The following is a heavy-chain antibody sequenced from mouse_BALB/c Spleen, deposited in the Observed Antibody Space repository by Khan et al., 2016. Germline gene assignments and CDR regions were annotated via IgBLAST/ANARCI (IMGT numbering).Heavy chain of an antibody. CDR3: ISDCSCESFDV. V-gene: IGHV11-2*02. D-gene: IGHD1-1*01. J-gene: IGHJ1*01. Sequence: EVQLLETGGGLVQPGGSRGLSCEGSGFTFSGFWMSWVRQTPGKALEWIGDINSDGSAINYAQSIKDRVTIFRDKDKSTLYLQMSSVRSEDTVTYFCISDCSCESFDVWGPGTPVTVSS. CDR2: INSDGSAI. CDR1: GFTFSGFW.